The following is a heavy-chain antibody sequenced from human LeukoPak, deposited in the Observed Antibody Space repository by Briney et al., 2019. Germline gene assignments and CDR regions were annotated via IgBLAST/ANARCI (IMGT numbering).Heavy chain of an antibody. D-gene: IGHD3-10*01. CDR2: IYYSGST. J-gene: IGHJ4*02. V-gene: IGHV4-59*01. CDR1: GCSISSYY. Sequence: SETLSLTCTVSGCSISSYYWSWIRQPPGRGLEWIGYIYYSGSTNYNPSLKSRVIISVDTSKNQFSLKLSSVIAADTAVYYCARGFTMVRGAFDYWGQGTLVTVSS. CDR3: ARGFTMVRGAFDY.